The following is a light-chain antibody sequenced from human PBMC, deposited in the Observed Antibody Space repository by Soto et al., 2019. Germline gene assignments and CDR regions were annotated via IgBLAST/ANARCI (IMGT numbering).Light chain of an antibody. CDR2: KAS. V-gene: IGKV1-5*03. J-gene: IGKJ1*01. Sequence: DIQMTQSPSTLSASVGYRVTITSRASQSISSWVAWYQQQPGKRPKILIYKASHLASGVPSRFRGSGSGTEFTLTISRLQPGDFSTYYCQHYNTYPWTFGHGTKVDIK. CDR3: QHYNTYPWT. CDR1: QSISSW.